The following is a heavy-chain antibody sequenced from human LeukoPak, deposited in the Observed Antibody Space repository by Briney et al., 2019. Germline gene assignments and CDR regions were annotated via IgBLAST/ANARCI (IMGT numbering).Heavy chain of an antibody. Sequence: PGGSLRLSCAGSGFTFSNAWRSWVRQAPGKGLEWVGRIRSKTDGGSIEYGAPVKGRFTISRDDSNNTLDLQMNSLTTEDTAVYYCTTGRVLWGQGTLVTVSS. CDR1: GFTFSNAW. V-gene: IGHV3-15*01. J-gene: IGHJ4*02. CDR3: TTGRVL. CDR2: IRSKTDGGSI.